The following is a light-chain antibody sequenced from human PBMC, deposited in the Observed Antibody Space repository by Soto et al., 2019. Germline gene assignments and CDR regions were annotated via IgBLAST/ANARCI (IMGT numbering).Light chain of an antibody. CDR2: GAS. CDR1: ESINSN. Sequence: EIVMTQSPATLSVSPGESATLSCRASESINSNLAWYQQKPGQAPRLLIFGASTRATGIPDRFSGSGSGTEFTLTSSSLQSEDFADYYCQHYNNWPPWTFGQGTKVEIK. V-gene: IGKV3-15*01. J-gene: IGKJ1*01. CDR3: QHYNNWPPWT.